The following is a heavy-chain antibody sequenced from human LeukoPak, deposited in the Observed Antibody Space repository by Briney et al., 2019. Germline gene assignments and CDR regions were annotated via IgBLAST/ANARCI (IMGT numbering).Heavy chain of an antibody. CDR2: IYYSGST. CDR3: ARVGFYEGWFDP. V-gene: IGHV4-30-4*01. J-gene: IGHJ5*02. CDR1: GGSISSGGYY. Sequence: SETLSLTCTVSGGSISSGGYYWSWIRQPPGKGLEWIGYIYYSGSTYYNPSLKSRVTISVDTSKNQFSLKLNSVTAADTAVYYCARVGFYEGWFDPWGQGTLVTVSS. D-gene: IGHD5/OR15-5a*01.